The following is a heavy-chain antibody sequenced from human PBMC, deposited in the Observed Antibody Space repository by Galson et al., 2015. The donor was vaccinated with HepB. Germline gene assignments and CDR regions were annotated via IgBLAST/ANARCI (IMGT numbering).Heavy chain of an antibody. D-gene: IGHD6-13*01. J-gene: IGHJ4*02. CDR1: GFTFSNYG. CDR2: ISYDGSNN. CDR3: ARCGGAAAGDFDY. V-gene: IGHV3-30*03. Sequence: SLRLSCAASGFTFSNYGMHWVRQAPGKGLEWVAIISYDGSNNDYADSVKGRFTISRDNSKNTLYLQMNSLRAEDTAVYYCARCGGAAAGDFDYWGQGTLVTVSS.